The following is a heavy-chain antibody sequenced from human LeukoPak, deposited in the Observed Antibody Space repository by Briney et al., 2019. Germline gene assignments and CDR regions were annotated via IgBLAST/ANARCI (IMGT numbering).Heavy chain of an antibody. V-gene: IGHV3-7*01. CDR3: ARDAPAYYDSSLFDY. CDR1: GFTFSSYW. Sequence: GGSLRLSCAASGFTFSSYWMSWVRQAPGKGLEWVANIKQDGSEKYYVDSVKGRFTISRDNAKNSLYLQMNSLRAEDTAVYHCARDAPAYYDSSLFDYWGQGTLVTVSS. J-gene: IGHJ4*02. CDR2: IKQDGSEK. D-gene: IGHD3-22*01.